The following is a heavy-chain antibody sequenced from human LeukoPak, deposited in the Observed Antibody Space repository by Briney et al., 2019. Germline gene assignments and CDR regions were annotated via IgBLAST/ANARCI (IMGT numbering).Heavy chain of an antibody. CDR2: INPSSDGT. Sequence: ASVKVSCKASGYTFSGYYIHWVRQAPGQGLEWMGWINPSSDGTNYAQKFQGRVTMTRDTSISTAYMELSRLRSDDTAVYYCARDRTHVVVTAMIDYWGQGTLVTVSS. D-gene: IGHD2-21*02. CDR3: ARDRTHVVVTAMIDY. J-gene: IGHJ4*02. V-gene: IGHV1-2*02. CDR1: GYTFSGYY.